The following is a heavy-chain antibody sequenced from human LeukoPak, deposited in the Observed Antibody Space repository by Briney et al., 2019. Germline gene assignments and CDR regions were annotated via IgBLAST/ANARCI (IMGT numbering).Heavy chain of an antibody. CDR1: GYRFTSYW. D-gene: IGHD4-17*01. CDR2: IFAGDSDT. V-gene: IGHV5-51*01. J-gene: IGHJ4*02. Sequence: GESLKISCKGSGYRFTSYWIGWVRQMPGKGLEWMGVIFAGDSDTRYSPSFEGQVTIFVDKSISTVYLQWHNLRASDTGVYYCARHDYAPDFWGQGTLVTVSS. CDR3: ARHDYAPDF.